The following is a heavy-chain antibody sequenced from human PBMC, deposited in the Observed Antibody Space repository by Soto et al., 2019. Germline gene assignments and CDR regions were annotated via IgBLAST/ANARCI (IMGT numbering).Heavy chain of an antibody. Sequence: LRLSCAASGFTFRSFGMHWIRQAPGKGLEWVALISYDGTNKYYAGSVRGRFTISRDNSKNTLYLEMNTLRVEDTAVYYCAKVLPATGIEGGGDAFDIWGQGTMVTVSS. CDR2: ISYDGTNK. J-gene: IGHJ3*02. CDR3: AKVLPATGIEGGGDAFDI. V-gene: IGHV3-30*18. D-gene: IGHD1-26*01. CDR1: GFTFRSFG.